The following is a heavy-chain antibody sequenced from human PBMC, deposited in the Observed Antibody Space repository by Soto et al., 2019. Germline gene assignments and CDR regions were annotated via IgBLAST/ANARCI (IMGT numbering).Heavy chain of an antibody. CDR1: GGSISGHY. Sequence: SETLSRTCVVSGGSISGHYWSGIRQPPGSGLEWIGYVHYSGSTNYSPSLKSRVTMSVDTSKNQFSLNLSSVTAADTAFYFCARRDYSTSSLGPFDYWGQGILVT. CDR2: VHYSGST. CDR3: ARRDYSTSSLGPFDY. D-gene: IGHD6-6*01. J-gene: IGHJ4*02. V-gene: IGHV4-59*11.